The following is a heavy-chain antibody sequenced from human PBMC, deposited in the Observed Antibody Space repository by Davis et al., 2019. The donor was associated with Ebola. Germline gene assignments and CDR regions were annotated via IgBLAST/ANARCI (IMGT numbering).Heavy chain of an antibody. CDR1: GYTFTTYY. D-gene: IGHD7-27*01. Sequence: AASVKVSCKASGYTFTTYYMHWVRQAPGQGLEWMGAIIPLVGTTNYAQNFQGRVRITADESTSTAYMELSSLRPEDTAVYYCAREASLNWGSFEYWGQGTLVTVSS. J-gene: IGHJ4*02. CDR2: IIPLVGTT. V-gene: IGHV1-69*13. CDR3: AREASLNWGSFEY.